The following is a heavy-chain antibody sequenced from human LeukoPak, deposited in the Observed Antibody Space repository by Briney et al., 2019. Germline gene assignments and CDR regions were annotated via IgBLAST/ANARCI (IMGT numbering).Heavy chain of an antibody. CDR2: ISGSGGST. Sequence: PGGSLRLSCAASGFIFSNFAMSWVRQAPGKGLEWVSAISGSGGSTYYADSVKGRFTISRDNSKNTLYLQMNSLRAEDTAVYYCAKWGDDYGDNYYYYYMDVWGKGTTVTVSS. J-gene: IGHJ6*03. V-gene: IGHV3-23*01. D-gene: IGHD4-17*01. CDR3: AKWGDDYGDNYYYYYMDV. CDR1: GFIFSNFA.